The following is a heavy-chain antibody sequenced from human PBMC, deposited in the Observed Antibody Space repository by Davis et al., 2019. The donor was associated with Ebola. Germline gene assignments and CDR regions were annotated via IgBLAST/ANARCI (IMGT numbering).Heavy chain of an antibody. D-gene: IGHD2/OR15-2a*01. J-gene: IGHJ3*02. CDR2: LCTSADT. V-gene: IGHV3-23*01. CDR3: VKDTRNIWFDI. CDR1: GFVFRNYV. Sequence: PGGSLRLSCAASGFVFRNYVMSWVRQAPGKGLEWVSTLCTSADTYYADSVKGRFTISRDNSKNTLYLQMNGLRVEDTAIYYCVKDTRNIWFDIWGQGTMVTVSS.